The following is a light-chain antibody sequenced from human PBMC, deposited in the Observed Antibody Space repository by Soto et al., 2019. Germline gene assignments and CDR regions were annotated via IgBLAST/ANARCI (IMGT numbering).Light chain of an antibody. Sequence: QSALTQPASVSGSPGQSITISCTGTSSDVGGYNYVSWYQQHPGKAPKLMIYDVSNRPSGVSNRFSGSKSGNTASLTISGLQAEDEGDYYCSSYTCSSTVVFGGGTKLTVL. CDR3: SSYTCSSTVV. J-gene: IGLJ2*01. V-gene: IGLV2-14*01. CDR2: DVS. CDR1: SSDVGGYNY.